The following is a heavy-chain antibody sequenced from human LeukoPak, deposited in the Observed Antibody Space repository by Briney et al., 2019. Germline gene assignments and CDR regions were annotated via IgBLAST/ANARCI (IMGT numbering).Heavy chain of an antibody. Sequence: GGSLRLSCAAAGFTFSSYGMNWVRQAPGKGLEWGSYISGSSSTIYYAGSVKGRFTISRDNGKNTLYLQMNSLRAEDTAVYYCARGSTYYDSSGQVPFDYWGQGTLVTVSS. V-gene: IGHV3-48*01. J-gene: IGHJ4*02. CDR2: ISGSSSTI. D-gene: IGHD3-22*01. CDR1: GFTFSSYG. CDR3: ARGSTYYDSSGQVPFDY.